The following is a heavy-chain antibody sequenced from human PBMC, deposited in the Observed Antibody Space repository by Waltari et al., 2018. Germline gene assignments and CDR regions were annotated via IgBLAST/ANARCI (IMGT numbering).Heavy chain of an antibody. D-gene: IGHD1-1*01. CDR2: IYHSGST. Sequence: QVQLQESGTALVKPSGTLSLICSVSGGSISSSNWRSWVRQPPGKGLVWIGEIYHSGSTNYNPSLKSRVTISVDKSKNQFSLKLSSVTAADTAVYYCARSVERRYFDYWGQGTLVTVSS. J-gene: IGHJ4*02. CDR3: ARSVERRYFDY. V-gene: IGHV4-4*02. CDR1: GGSISSSNW.